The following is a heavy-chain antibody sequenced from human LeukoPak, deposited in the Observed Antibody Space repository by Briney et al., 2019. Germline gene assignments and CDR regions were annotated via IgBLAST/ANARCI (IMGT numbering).Heavy chain of an antibody. Sequence: GGSLRLSCAASGFTFGTNWMSGVRQAPGKGLEWSANIKEDGTGKNHVDSVKGRFTISRDNAKNSLYLQMNGLRAEDTAVYYCAREIPQQLVAMDVWGQGTTVTVSS. V-gene: IGHV3-7*04. CDR2: IKEDGTGK. J-gene: IGHJ6*02. D-gene: IGHD6-13*01. CDR1: GFTFGTNW. CDR3: AREIPQQLVAMDV.